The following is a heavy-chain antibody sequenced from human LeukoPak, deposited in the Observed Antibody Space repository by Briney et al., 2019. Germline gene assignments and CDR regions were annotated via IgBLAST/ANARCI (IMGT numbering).Heavy chain of an antibody. J-gene: IGHJ3*02. CDR1: GFTFSSYS. D-gene: IGHD3-9*01. Sequence: GGSLRLSCAASGFTFSSYSMNWVRQAPGKGLEWVSSISSSSSYIYYADSVKGRFTISRDNAKNSLYLQMNSLRAEDTAVYYCARDLGGYVLRYFDWSTAFDIWGQGTMVTVSS. CDR3: ARDLGGYVLRYFDWSTAFDI. CDR2: ISSSSSYI. V-gene: IGHV3-21*01.